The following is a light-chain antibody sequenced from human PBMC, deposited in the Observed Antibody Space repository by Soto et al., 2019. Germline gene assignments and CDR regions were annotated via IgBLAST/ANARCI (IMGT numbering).Light chain of an antibody. Sequence: QSVLTQPPSVSAAPGQTVTISCSGSGSNIGDNYVSWYQQLPGTAPKLLIYDNNKRPSGIPDRFSGSKSGTSATLGITGLQTGDEADYYCGTWDSSLSAVLFGGGTKVTVL. J-gene: IGLJ2*01. CDR2: DNN. CDR3: GTWDSSLSAVL. V-gene: IGLV1-51*01. CDR1: GSNIGDNY.